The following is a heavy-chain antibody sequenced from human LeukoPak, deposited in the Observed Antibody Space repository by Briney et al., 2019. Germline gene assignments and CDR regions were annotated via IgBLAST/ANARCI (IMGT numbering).Heavy chain of an antibody. D-gene: IGHD1-14*01. CDR2: ISAYNGDT. CDR3: ARVPPIPPITDFDL. Sequence: ASVKVSCKASGGTFSSYAISWVRQAPGHGLEWMGWISAYNGDTNYAQKFRGRVTMTTETSTSTAYMELRSLRSDDTAVYYCARVPPIPPITDFDLWGQGTLVTVSS. V-gene: IGHV1-18*01. J-gene: IGHJ4*02. CDR1: GGTFSSYA.